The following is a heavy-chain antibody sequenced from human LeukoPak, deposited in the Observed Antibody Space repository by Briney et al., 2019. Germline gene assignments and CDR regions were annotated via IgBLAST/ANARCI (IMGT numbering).Heavy chain of an antibody. V-gene: IGHV4-59*08. CDR2: IYYSGST. Sequence: SETLSLTCTVSGGSISSYYWSWIRQPPGKGLEWIGYIYYSGSTNYNPSLKSRVTISVDTSKNQFSLKLSSVTAADTAVYYCARHNTYNLGNCMDVWGKGTTVTVSS. D-gene: IGHD1-1*01. J-gene: IGHJ6*03. CDR1: GGSISSYY. CDR3: ARHNTYNLGNCMDV.